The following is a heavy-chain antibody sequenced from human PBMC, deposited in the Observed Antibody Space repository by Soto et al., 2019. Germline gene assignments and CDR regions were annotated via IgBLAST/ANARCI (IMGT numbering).Heavy chain of an antibody. CDR3: ARDRHSSSWKDSIYYYYYGMDV. V-gene: IGHV3-30-3*01. CDR2: ISYDGSNK. D-gene: IGHD6-13*01. CDR1: GFTFSSYA. J-gene: IGHJ6*02. Sequence: PGGSLRLSCAASGFTFSSYAMHWVRQAPGKGLEWVAVISYDGSNKYYADSVKGRFTISRDNSKNTLYLQMNSLRAEDTAVYYCARDRHSSSWKDSIYYYYYGMDVWGQGTKV.